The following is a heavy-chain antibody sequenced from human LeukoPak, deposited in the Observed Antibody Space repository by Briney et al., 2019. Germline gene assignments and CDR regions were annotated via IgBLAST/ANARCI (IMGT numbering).Heavy chain of an antibody. CDR3: ARERPTSGYSYGYEFDY. CDR2: INTNTGNP. D-gene: IGHD5-18*01. Sequence: ASVKVSCKASGYTFTSYAMNWVRQAPGQGLEWMGWINTNTGNPTYAQGFTGRFVFSLDTSVSTAYLQISSLKAEDTAVYYCARERPTSGYSYGYEFDYWGQGTLVTVSS. J-gene: IGHJ4*02. CDR1: GYTFTSYA. V-gene: IGHV7-4-1*02.